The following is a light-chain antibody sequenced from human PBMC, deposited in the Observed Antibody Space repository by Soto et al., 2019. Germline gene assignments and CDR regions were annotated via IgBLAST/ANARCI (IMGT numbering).Light chain of an antibody. J-gene: IGKJ4*01. CDR1: QGIARY. CDR3: QKYNIPPLT. V-gene: IGKV1-27*01. CDR2: ATS. Sequence: DVQMTLSPSSLSASVGDRVTITCRASQGIARYLAWFQHKLGKVPRLLIYATSTLQSVVPSQFSGSGSGTDFTLTISSLQPEDGATYYCQKYNIPPLTFGGGTKVEIK.